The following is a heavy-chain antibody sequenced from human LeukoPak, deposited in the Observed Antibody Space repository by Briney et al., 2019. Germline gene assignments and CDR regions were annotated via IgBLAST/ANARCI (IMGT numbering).Heavy chain of an antibody. CDR1: GGSISSYY. CDR2: ISNSGGT. CDR3: ARRAPYSYEWSTLDY. V-gene: IGHV4-59*08. Sequence: SETLSLTCTVSGGSISSYYWSWIRQPPGEALEWIGYISNSGGTNYNPSLKSRVTISVDTSKNQFSLKLSSVTAADTAVYYCARRAPYSYEWSTLDYWGQGTLVTVSS. D-gene: IGHD5-18*01. J-gene: IGHJ4*02.